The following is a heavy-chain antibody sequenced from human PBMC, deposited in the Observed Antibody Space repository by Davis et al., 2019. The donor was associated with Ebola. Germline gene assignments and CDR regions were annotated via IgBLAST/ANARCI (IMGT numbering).Heavy chain of an antibody. CDR1: GYTFTSYA. V-gene: IGHV1-3*01. CDR2: INAGNGNT. Sequence: ASVKVSCKASGYTFTSYAMHWVRQAPGQRLEWMGWINAGNGNTKYSQKFQGRVTITRDTSASTAYMELSSLRSEDTAVYYCARDAFGNSYFDYWGQGTLVTVSS. D-gene: IGHD4-23*01. J-gene: IGHJ4*02. CDR3: ARDAFGNSYFDY.